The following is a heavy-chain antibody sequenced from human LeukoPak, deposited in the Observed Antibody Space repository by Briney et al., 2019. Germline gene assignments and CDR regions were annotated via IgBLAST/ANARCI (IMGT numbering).Heavy chain of an antibody. V-gene: IGHV4-59*08. D-gene: IGHD2-2*02. CDR3: ARHTIPYWYFDL. Sequence: PSETLSLTCTVSGGSISSYYWSWIRQPPGKGLEWIGYIYYSGNTNYNPSLKSRVTISVDTSKNHFSLKLSSVTAADTAVYYCARHTIPYWYFDLWGRGTLVTVSS. CDR2: IYYSGNT. J-gene: IGHJ2*01. CDR1: GGSISSYY.